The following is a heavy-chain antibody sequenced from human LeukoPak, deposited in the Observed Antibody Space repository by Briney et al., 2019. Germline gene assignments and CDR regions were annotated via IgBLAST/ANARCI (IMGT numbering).Heavy chain of an antibody. CDR3: TTGIDNWYT. CDR1: GFTFSNAW. D-gene: IGHD1-1*01. Sequence: GGALRLSCAASGFTFSNAWMSWVRQAPGKGLEWVGRIKSKTDAVTADYAAPVKGRFTISRDDSKNTLYLQMNSLKTEDTAVYYCTTGIDNWYTWGQGTLVTVSS. CDR2: IKSKTDAVTA. V-gene: IGHV3-15*01. J-gene: IGHJ4*02.